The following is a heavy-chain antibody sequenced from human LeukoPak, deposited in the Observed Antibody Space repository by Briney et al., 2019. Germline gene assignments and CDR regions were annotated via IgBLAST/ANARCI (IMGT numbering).Heavy chain of an antibody. CDR2: IFDNGTT. J-gene: IGHJ4*02. CDR3: AYTRSYDLFEF. CDR1: GVSIRSSNYF. Sequence: PSETLSLTCTVSGVSIRSSNYFWGWIRQPPGKGLEWIGTIFDNGTTYYRQSLKARVTISVDTSKNQFSLNLRSLTATDTAVYYCAYTRSYDLFEFWRQGTLVTVSS. D-gene: IGHD1-26*01. V-gene: IGHV4-39*01.